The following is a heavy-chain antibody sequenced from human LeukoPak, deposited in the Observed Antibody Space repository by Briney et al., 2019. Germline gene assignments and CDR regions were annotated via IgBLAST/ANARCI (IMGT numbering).Heavy chain of an antibody. D-gene: IGHD6-13*01. CDR2: INHSGST. CDR1: GGSFSGYY. Sequence: PSETLSLTCAVYGGSFSGYYWSWIRQPPGKGLEWIGEINHSGSTNYNPSLKSRVTISVDTSKNQFSLKLSSVTAADTAVYYCARGRYSSSWYRRDFDYWGQGTLVTVSS. J-gene: IGHJ4*02. V-gene: IGHV4-34*01. CDR3: ARGRYSSSWYRRDFDY.